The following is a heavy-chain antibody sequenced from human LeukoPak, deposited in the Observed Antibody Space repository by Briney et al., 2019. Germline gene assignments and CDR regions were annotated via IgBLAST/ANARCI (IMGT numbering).Heavy chain of an antibody. CDR2: ISWNSGTI. J-gene: IGHJ4*02. CDR1: GFIFNNYA. D-gene: IGHD6-19*01. Sequence: GGSLRLSCAGSGFIFNNYAMHWVRQPPGKGLEWVSGISWNSGTIDYADSVRGRFTISRDNAKNSLYLQMDRLRVEDTAFYYCAKDNRRHYTSGPNPDSLHWGQGALVTVSS. V-gene: IGHV3-9*01. CDR3: AKDNRRHYTSGPNPDSLH.